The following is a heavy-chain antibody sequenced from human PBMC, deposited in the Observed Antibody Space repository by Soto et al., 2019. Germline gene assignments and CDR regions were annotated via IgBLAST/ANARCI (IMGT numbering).Heavy chain of an antibody. CDR2: IWYDGSNK. D-gene: IGHD6-19*01. V-gene: IGHV3-33*01. CDR1: GFTFSSYG. CDR3: ARDGAVAAFSGYGMDV. J-gene: IGHJ6*02. Sequence: LRLSCAASGFTFSSYGMHWVRQAPGKGLEWVAVIWYDGSNKYYADSVKGRFTISRDNSKNTLYLQMNSLRAEDTAVYYCARDGAVAAFSGYGMDVWGQGTRVTVSS.